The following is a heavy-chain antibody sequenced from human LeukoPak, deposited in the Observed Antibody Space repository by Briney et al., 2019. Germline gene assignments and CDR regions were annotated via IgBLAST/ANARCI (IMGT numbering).Heavy chain of an antibody. CDR3: ARKKLSLGEVSLGAFDI. V-gene: IGHV4-59*01. D-gene: IGHD3-16*02. Sequence: KSSETLSLTCTVSGDSISSYYWSWIRQPPGKGRECVAYIYYSGGTNYNPPLKSRVPVSVDPSKHQFSLKLSSVTAADTAVYCCARKKLSLGEVSLGAFDIWGQGTMVTVSS. J-gene: IGHJ3*02. CDR2: IYYSGGT. CDR1: GDSISSYY.